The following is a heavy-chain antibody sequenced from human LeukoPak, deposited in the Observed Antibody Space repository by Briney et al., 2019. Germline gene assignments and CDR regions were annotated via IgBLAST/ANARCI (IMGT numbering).Heavy chain of an antibody. CDR3: AREGQSSGSYEVWFDP. CDR2: IYYSGST. CDR1: GGSISSGDYY. J-gene: IGHJ5*02. D-gene: IGHD3-10*01. V-gene: IGHV4-30-4*01. Sequence: SETLSLTCTVSGGSISSGDYYWSWIRQPPGKGLEWIGYIYYSGSTYYNPSLKSRVTISVDTSKNQFSLKLSSVTAADTAVYYCAREGQSSGSYEVWFDPWGQGTLVTVSS.